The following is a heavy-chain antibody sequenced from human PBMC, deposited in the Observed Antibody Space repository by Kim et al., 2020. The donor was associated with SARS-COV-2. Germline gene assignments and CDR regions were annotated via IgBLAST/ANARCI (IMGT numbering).Heavy chain of an antibody. CDR2: INHSGST. V-gene: IGHV4-34*01. CDR1: GGSFSGYY. Sequence: SETLSLTCAVYGGSFSGYYWSWIRQPPGKGLEGIGEINHSGSTNYNPSLKSLVTISVDTSKNQFSLKLSSVTAADTAGYYCSRRLANTSGWWGQYCELWG. J-gene: IGHJ2*01. CDR3: SRRLANTSGWWGQYCEL. D-gene: IGHD2-21*01.